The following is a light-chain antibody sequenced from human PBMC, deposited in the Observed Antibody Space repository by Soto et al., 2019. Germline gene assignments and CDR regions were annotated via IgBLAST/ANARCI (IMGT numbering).Light chain of an antibody. CDR1: SSDVGGYDY. Sequence: QSVLTQPASVSGSPGQTVTTSCTGTSSDVGGYDYVSWYQQHPGKAPKLMIYEVSNRPSGVSTRFSGSKSGNTASLTISGLQAEDEADYYCYSYTRSSTLVFGGGTKLTVL. J-gene: IGLJ2*01. CDR3: YSYTRSSTLV. V-gene: IGLV2-14*01. CDR2: EVS.